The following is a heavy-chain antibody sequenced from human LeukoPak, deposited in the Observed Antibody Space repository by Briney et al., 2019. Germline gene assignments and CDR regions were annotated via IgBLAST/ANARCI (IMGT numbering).Heavy chain of an antibody. J-gene: IGHJ4*02. D-gene: IGHD6-19*01. CDR1: GFTFDDYG. V-gene: IGHV3-20*04. Sequence: GGSLRLCCAASGFTFDDYGMSWVRQAPGKGLEWVSGINWSSGSTGYADSVKGRFTISRDNAKNSLYLEMDSLRAEDTALYYCAKVLSSGWYDIFDYWGQGTLVTVSS. CDR2: INWSSGST. CDR3: AKVLSSGWYDIFDY.